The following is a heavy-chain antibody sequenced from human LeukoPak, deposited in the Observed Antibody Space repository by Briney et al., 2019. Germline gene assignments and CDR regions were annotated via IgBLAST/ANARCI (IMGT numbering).Heavy chain of an antibody. D-gene: IGHD3-9*01. J-gene: IGHJ4*02. Sequence: PGGSLRLSCAASGFTFNIYAMHWVRQAPGKGLEWVAVISYDGSNKYYADSVKGRFTISRDNSKNTLYLQMNSLRAEDTAVYYCARDLRYFDWVDYWGQGTLVTVSS. CDR3: ARDLRYFDWVDY. CDR1: GFTFNIYA. CDR2: ISYDGSNK. V-gene: IGHV3-30-3*01.